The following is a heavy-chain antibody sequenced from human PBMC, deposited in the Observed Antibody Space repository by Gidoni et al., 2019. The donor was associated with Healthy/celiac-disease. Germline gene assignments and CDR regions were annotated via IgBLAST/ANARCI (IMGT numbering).Heavy chain of an antibody. CDR3: ARDRGVVPAAKPGTFDI. D-gene: IGHD2-2*01. V-gene: IGHV3-21*01. J-gene: IGHJ3*02. CDR1: GFPFSSYS. Sequence: EVQLVASGGGLVKTGGSLRLSCAAYGFPFSSYSMNWVRQAPGKGLEWVSSISSSSSYIYYADSVKGRFTISRDNAKNSLYLQMNSLRAEDTAVYYCARDRGVVPAAKPGTFDIWGQGTMVTVSS. CDR2: ISSSSSYI.